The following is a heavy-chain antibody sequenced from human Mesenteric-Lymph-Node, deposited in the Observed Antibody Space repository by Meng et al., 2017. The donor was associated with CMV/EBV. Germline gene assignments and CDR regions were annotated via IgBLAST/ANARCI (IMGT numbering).Heavy chain of an antibody. CDR3: ARDHPDYDSSDYYSEDY. V-gene: IGHV4-38-2*02. CDR1: GYSISSGYY. Sequence: SETLSLTCTVSGYSISSGYYWGWSRQPPGKGLEWIGCIYHSWSTYYNPSLKSRVTMSVDMSKNQFSMKLSSVNAADTAVYYCARDHPDYDSSDYYSEDYWGQGTLVTVSS. J-gene: IGHJ4*02. D-gene: IGHD3-22*01. CDR2: IYHSWST.